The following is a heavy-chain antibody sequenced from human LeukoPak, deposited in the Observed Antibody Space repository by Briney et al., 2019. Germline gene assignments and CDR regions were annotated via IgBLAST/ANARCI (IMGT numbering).Heavy chain of an antibody. J-gene: IGHJ4*02. CDR3: AREYSSSSDY. Sequence: GGSLRLSCAASGFTVSSNYMSWIRQAPGKGLGWVSYISSSSSYTNYADSVKGRFTISRDNAKNSLYLQMNSLRAEDTAVYYCAREYSSSSDYWGQGTLVPVSS. CDR2: ISSSSSYT. V-gene: IGHV3-11*06. D-gene: IGHD6-6*01. CDR1: GFTVSSNY.